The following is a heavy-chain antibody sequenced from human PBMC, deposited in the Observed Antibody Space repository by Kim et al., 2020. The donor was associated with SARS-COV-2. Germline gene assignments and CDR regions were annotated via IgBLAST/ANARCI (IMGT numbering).Heavy chain of an antibody. V-gene: IGHV5-10-1*01. CDR3: AREPAAGTSASYNWFDP. CDR1: GYSFTSYW. CDR2: IDPSDSYT. D-gene: IGHD6-13*01. Sequence: GESLKISCKGSGYSFTSYWISWVRQMPGKGLEWMGRIDPSDSYTNYSPSFQGHVTISADKSISTAYLQWSSLKASDTAMYYCAREPAAGTSASYNWFDPWGQGTLVTVSS. J-gene: IGHJ5*02.